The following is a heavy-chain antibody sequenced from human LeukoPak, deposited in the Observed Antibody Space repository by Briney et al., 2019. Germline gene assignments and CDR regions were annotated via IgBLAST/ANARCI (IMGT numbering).Heavy chain of an antibody. J-gene: IGHJ4*02. D-gene: IGHD3-22*01. CDR3: ARDRFYDSSGYYYEFDY. Sequence: ASVKVSCKASGYTCTSYAMHWVRQAPGQRLEWMGWINAGNGNTKYSQEFQGRVTITRDTSASTAYMELSSLRSEDMAVYYCARDRFYDSSGYYYEFDYWGQGTLVTVSS. CDR1: GYTCTSYA. CDR2: INAGNGNT. V-gene: IGHV1-3*03.